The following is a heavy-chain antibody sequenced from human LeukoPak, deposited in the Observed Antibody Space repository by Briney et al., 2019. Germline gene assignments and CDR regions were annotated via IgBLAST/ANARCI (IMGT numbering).Heavy chain of an antibody. V-gene: IGHV1-2*02. CDR1: GYTFTGYY. CDR2: INPNSGGT. CDR3: ARDQQWRLSNWFDP. J-gene: IGHJ5*02. Sequence: ASVKVSCKAFGYTFTGYYMHWVRQAPGQGLEWMGWINPNSGGTNYAQKFQGRVTMTRDTSISTAYMELSRLRSDDTAVYYCARDQQWRLSNWFDPWGQGTLVTVSS. D-gene: IGHD6-19*01.